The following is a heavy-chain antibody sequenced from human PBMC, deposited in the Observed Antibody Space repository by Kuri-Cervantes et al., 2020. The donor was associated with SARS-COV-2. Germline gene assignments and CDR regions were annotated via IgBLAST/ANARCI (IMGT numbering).Heavy chain of an antibody. CDR2: INPDGSYT. Sequence: GESLKISCAASGFTFSSYEMNWVRQAPGKGLVWVSRINPDGSYTNNADSVKGRFTLSRDNSKNTLYLQMNSLRAEDTAVYYCARLQTVMVTYYYYGMDVWGQGTTVTVSS. V-gene: IGHV3-74*01. J-gene: IGHJ6*02. D-gene: IGHD5-18*01. CDR3: ARLQTVMVTYYYYGMDV. CDR1: GFTFSSYE.